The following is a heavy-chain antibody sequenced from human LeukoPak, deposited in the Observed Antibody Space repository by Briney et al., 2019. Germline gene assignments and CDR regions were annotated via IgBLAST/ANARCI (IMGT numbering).Heavy chain of an antibody. Sequence: GGSLRLSCAASGFTFDDYAMHWVRQAPGKGLEWVSGISWNSGSIGYADSVKGRFTISRDNAKNSLYLQMNSLRAEDTALYYCAKDMCSGGSCPYCYGMDVWGQGTTVTVSS. D-gene: IGHD2-15*01. CDR3: AKDMCSGGSCPYCYGMDV. CDR2: ISWNSGSI. J-gene: IGHJ6*02. V-gene: IGHV3-9*01. CDR1: GFTFDDYA.